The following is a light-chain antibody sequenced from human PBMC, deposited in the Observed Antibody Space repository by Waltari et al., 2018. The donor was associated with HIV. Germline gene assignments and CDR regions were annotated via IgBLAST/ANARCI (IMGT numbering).Light chain of an antibody. CDR1: SSDDGGYNY. Sequence: QSALTQPASVSGSPGQSITISCTGTSSDDGGYNYVSWYQQHPGKAPKLMIYGVSNRPSVVSNRFSGSKSGNTASLTIAGLQAEEEADYYCSSYTTSSTLGGVFGTGTKVTVL. CDR2: GVS. CDR3: SSYTTSSTLGGV. J-gene: IGLJ1*01. V-gene: IGLV2-14*01.